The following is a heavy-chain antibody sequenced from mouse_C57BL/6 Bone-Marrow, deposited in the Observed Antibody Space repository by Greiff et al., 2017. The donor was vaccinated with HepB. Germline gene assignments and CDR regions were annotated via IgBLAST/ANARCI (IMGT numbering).Heavy chain of an antibody. D-gene: IGHD1-1*01. CDR1: GFTFSSYA. CDR2: ISDGGSYT. Sequence: EVMLVESGGGLVKPGGSLKLSCAASGFTFSSYAMSWVRQTPETRLEWVATISDGGSYTYYPDNVKGRFTISIDNAKNNLYLQMSHLKSEDTAMYYCARKGDYYGSSYWYFYVWGTGTTVTVSA. V-gene: IGHV5-4*03. CDR3: ARKGDYYGSSYWYFYV. J-gene: IGHJ1*03.